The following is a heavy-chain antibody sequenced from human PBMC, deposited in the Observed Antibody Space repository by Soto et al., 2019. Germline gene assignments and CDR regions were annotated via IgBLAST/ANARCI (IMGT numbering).Heavy chain of an antibody. CDR1: GGSIGRSSW. CDR2: IYHAGSP. D-gene: IGHD2-21*01. Sequence: KLQESGPGLVKPSGTLSLTCAVSGGSIGRSSWWTWVRQSPEKGLEWIGEIYHAGSPDYNPSFEGRVTILADRSKNFFSLTLTSVTAADTAIYYCARGSSFRGDFDVWGQGMMVTVSS. CDR3: ARGSSFRGDFDV. J-gene: IGHJ3*01. V-gene: IGHV4-4*02.